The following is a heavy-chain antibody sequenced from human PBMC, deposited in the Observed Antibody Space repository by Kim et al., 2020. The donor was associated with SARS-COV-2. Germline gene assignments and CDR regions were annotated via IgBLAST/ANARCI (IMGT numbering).Heavy chain of an antibody. CDR2: IYPGDSDT. Sequence: GESLKISCKGSGYSFTSYWIGWVRQMPGKGLEWMGIIYPGDSDTRYSPSFQGQVTISADKSISTAYLQWSSLKASDTAMYYCASQKGSGSYYSPYYYYGMDVWGQGTTGTVSS. CDR3: ASQKGSGSYYSPYYYYGMDV. CDR1: GYSFTSYW. D-gene: IGHD3-10*01. J-gene: IGHJ6*02. V-gene: IGHV5-51*01.